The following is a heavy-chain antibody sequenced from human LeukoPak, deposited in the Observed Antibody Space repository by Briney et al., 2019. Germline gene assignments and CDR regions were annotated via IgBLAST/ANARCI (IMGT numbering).Heavy chain of an antibody. J-gene: IGHJ3*02. CDR1: GFTFSSYS. V-gene: IGHV3-21*01. CDR3: ARVNSGRQTYDYVWGSYRPLGDDDAFDI. Sequence: PGGTLRLSCAASGFTFSSYSMNWVRQAPGKGLEWGSSISSSSRYIYYADSVKGRFTISKDNAKNSLYLQMNSLRAEDTAVYYCARVNSGRQTYDYVWGSYRPLGDDDAFDIWGQGTMVTVSS. D-gene: IGHD3-16*02. CDR2: ISSSSRYI.